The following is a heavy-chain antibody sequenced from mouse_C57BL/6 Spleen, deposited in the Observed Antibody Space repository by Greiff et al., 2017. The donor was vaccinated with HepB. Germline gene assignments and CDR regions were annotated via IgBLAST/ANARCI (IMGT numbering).Heavy chain of an antibody. Sequence: QVQLQQSGAELVRPGASVKLSCKASGYTFTDYYINWVKQRPGQGLEWIARIYPGSGNTYYNEKFKGKATLTAEKSSSTAYMQLSSLTSEDSAVYFCARSTIYYGNYDAMDYWGQGTSVTVSS. J-gene: IGHJ4*01. CDR2: IYPGSGNT. V-gene: IGHV1-76*01. CDR1: GYTFTDYY. D-gene: IGHD2-1*01. CDR3: ARSTIYYGNYDAMDY.